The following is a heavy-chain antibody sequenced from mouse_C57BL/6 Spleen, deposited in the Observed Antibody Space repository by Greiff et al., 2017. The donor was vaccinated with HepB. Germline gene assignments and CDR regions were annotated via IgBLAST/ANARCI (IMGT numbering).Heavy chain of an antibody. J-gene: IGHJ1*03. V-gene: IGHV1-53*01. CDR3: ARYDYDYDGYFDV. Sequence: QVQLKQPGTELVKPGASVKLSCKASGYTFTSYWMHWVKQRPGQGLEWIGNINPSNGGTNYNEKFKSKATLTVDKSSSTAYMQLSSLTSEDSAVYYCARYDYDYDGYFDVWGTGTTVTVSS. CDR2: INPSNGGT. CDR1: GYTFTSYW. D-gene: IGHD2-4*01.